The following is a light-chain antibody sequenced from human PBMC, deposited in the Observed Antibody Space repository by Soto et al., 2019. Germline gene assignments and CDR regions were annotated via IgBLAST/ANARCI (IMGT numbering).Light chain of an antibody. CDR2: GAS. Sequence: EMGLPQSPGTLPLSPGERATLSCRASQSVNSIYLAWYQQKPGQAPSLLIYGASSRATGIPDRFSGSGSGTDFTLTISRLEPEDFALYYCQQYGGSPRTFGQGTKVEL. CDR1: QSVNSIY. V-gene: IGKV3-20*01. CDR3: QQYGGSPRT. J-gene: IGKJ1*01.